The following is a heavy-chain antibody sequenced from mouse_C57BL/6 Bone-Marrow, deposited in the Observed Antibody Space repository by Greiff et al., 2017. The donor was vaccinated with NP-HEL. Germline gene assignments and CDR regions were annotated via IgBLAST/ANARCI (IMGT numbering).Heavy chain of an antibody. V-gene: IGHV1-62-2*01. D-gene: IGHD2-3*01. Sequence: VKLQESGAELVKPGASVKLSCKASGYTFTEYTIHWVKQRSGQGLEWIGWFYPGSGSIKYNEKFKDKATLTADKSSSTVYMELSRLTSEDSAVYFCARHEDDGYYVSIPFAYWGQGTLVTVSA. CDR3: ARHEDDGYYVSIPFAY. CDR2: FYPGSGSI. J-gene: IGHJ3*01. CDR1: GYTFTEYT.